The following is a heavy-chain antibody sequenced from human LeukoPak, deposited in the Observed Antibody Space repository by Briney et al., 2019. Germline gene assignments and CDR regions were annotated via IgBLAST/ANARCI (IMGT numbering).Heavy chain of an antibody. V-gene: IGHV3-21*04. D-gene: IGHD6-19*01. Sequence: GGSLRLSCVASGFTFNNYAMHWVRQAPGKGLEWVSSISSSSSYIYYTDSVKGRFTISRDNAKNSLYLQMNSLRAEDTAVYYCAKASQWLAFDYWGQGILVTVSS. J-gene: IGHJ4*02. CDR3: AKASQWLAFDY. CDR1: GFTFNNYA. CDR2: ISSSSSYI.